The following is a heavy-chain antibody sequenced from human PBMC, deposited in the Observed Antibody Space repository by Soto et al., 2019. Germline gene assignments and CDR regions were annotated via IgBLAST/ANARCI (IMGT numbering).Heavy chain of an antibody. D-gene: IGHD6-19*01. CDR1: GGSISSSNW. Sequence: QVQLQESGPGLVKPSGTLSLTCAVSGGSISSSNWWTWVRQPPGKGVEWSGEISRSGTTNYKPSLKSRFIISVDKSKNQFSLQLGSVTATDTAMYYCARDSASSGVFTWGQGTMVTVSS. J-gene: IGHJ3*01. CDR3: ARDSASSGVFT. CDR2: ISRSGTT. V-gene: IGHV4-4*02.